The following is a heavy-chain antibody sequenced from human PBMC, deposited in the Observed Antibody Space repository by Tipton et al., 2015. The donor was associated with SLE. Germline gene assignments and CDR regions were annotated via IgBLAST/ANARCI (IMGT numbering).Heavy chain of an antibody. V-gene: IGHV4-30-2*01. D-gene: IGHD3-16*01. CDR1: GGSISSGSYY. CDR2: IYHSGST. CDR3: ARGVPFDY. Sequence: TLSLTCTVSGGSISSGSYYWSWIRQPPGKGLEWIGYIYHSGSTYYNPSLKSRVTISVDRSKNQFSLKLSSVTAADTAVYYCARGVPFDYWGQGTLVTVSS. J-gene: IGHJ4*02.